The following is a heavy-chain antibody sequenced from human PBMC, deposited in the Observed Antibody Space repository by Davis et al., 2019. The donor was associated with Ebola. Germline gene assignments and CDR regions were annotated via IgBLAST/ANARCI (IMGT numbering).Heavy chain of an antibody. J-gene: IGHJ4*02. CDR2: IYHSGST. D-gene: IGHD5-24*01. Sequence: PSETLSLTCTVSGGSISSHYWSWIRQPPGKGLEWIGYIYHSGSTYYNPSLKSRVTISVDTSKNQFSLKLSSVTTADTAVYYCAREREGYNSPSFDYWGQGTLVTVSS. V-gene: IGHV4-59*11. CDR3: AREREGYNSPSFDY. CDR1: GGSISSHY.